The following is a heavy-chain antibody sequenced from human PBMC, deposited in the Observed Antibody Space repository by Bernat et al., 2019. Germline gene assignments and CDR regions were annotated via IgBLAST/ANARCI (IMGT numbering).Heavy chain of an antibody. CDR2: ICGGGGWT. CDR1: GFTFSSYA. CDR3: ARDGPWGWELRPDY. D-gene: IGHD1-26*01. J-gene: IGHJ4*02. Sequence: EVQLLESGGGLVQPGGSLRLSWAASGFTFSSYAMSWVRQAQGKGLEWVSAICGGGGWTYDADSVKGRFTISGYNSNNTLYLQMNSLRAEDTAMYYCARDGPWGWELRPDYWGQGTLVTVSS. V-gene: IGHV3-23*01.